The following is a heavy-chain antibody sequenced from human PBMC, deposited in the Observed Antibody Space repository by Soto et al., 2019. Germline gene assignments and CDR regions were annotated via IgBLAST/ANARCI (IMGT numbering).Heavy chain of an antibody. Sequence: LRLSCTASGFTFGDYAMSWVRQAPGEGLEWVGFIRSKAYGGTTEYAASVKGRFTISRDDSKSIAYLQMNSLKTEDTAVYYCTRDGYYYDSSGYYAHWGQGTLVTVSS. D-gene: IGHD3-22*01. V-gene: IGHV3-49*04. CDR1: GFTFGDYA. J-gene: IGHJ4*02. CDR3: TRDGYYYDSSGYYAH. CDR2: IRSKAYGGTT.